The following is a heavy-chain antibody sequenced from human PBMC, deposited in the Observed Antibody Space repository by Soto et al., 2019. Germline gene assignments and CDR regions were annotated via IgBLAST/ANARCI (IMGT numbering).Heavy chain of an antibody. D-gene: IGHD3-10*01. CDR3: ARVPRYYYGSGSLGEV. Sequence: QVQLQESGPGLVKPAQTLSLTCTVSGVSISSGDHYCSWIRQPPGKGLEWIGYIYYSGRTYYNPYLNSRVTISVETSKNQFALKLTAVTAADTAVYYCARVPRYYYGSGSLGEVWGQGTTVTVSS. CDR1: GVSISSGDHY. J-gene: IGHJ6*02. V-gene: IGHV4-30-4*01. CDR2: IYYSGRT.